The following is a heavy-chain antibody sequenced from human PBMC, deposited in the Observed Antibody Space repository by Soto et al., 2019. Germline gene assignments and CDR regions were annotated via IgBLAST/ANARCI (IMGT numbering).Heavy chain of an antibody. CDR1: GFTFSSYA. CDR2: ISGSGGST. CDR3: AKGTTVTVIGRWYYMDV. J-gene: IGHJ6*03. V-gene: IGHV3-23*01. D-gene: IGHD4-4*01. Sequence: GGSLRLSCAASGFTFSSYAMSWVRQAPGKGLEWVSAISGSGGSTYYADSVKGRFTISRDNSKNTLYLQMNSLRAEDTAVYYCAKGTTVTVIGRWYYMDVWGKGTTVTVSS.